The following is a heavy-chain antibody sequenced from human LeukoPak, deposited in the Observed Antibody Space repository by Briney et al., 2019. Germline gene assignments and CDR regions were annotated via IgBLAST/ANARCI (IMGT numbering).Heavy chain of an antibody. V-gene: IGHV1-46*01. CDR3: ARDNSVEDTAWWFDP. Sequence: VASVKVSCKASGYTFTSYYMHWVRQAPGQGLEWMGIINPSGDSTSYAQKFQGRVTMTRDMSTSTDYMELSSLRSEDTAVYYCARDNSVEDTAWWFDPWGQGTLVTVSS. CDR1: GYTFTSYY. D-gene: IGHD4-23*01. J-gene: IGHJ5*02. CDR2: INPSGDST.